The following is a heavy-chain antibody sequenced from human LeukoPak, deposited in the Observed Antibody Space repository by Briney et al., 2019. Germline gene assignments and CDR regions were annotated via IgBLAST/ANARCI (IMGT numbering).Heavy chain of an antibody. CDR2: ISYDGSNK. Sequence: GGSLRLSCAASGFTFSSYGMHWVRQAPGKGLEWVAVISYDGSNKYYADSVKGRFTISRDNAKNSLYLQMNSLRAEDTAVYYCATWATLELDYYYVDVWGKGTTVTVSS. CDR3: ATWATLELDYYYVDV. CDR1: GFTFSSYG. V-gene: IGHV3-30*03. J-gene: IGHJ6*03. D-gene: IGHD1-7*01.